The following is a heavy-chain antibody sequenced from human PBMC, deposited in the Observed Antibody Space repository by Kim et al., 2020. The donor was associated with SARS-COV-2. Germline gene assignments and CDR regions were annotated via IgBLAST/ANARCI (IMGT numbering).Heavy chain of an antibody. J-gene: IGHJ4*02. CDR3: ARLGAVSGSLDN. D-gene: IGHD3-16*01. Sequence: SYSPSFQGQFTISADKSTSTAYLQWSSLKASDTAMYYCARLGAVSGSLDNWGQGTLVTVSS. V-gene: IGHV5-51*01.